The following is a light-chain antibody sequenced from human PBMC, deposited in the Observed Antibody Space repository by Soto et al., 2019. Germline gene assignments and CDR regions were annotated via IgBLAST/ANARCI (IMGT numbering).Light chain of an antibody. CDR3: HQYMCSVT. CDR1: QSVDTTF. V-gene: IGKV3-20*01. Sequence: EIVLTQSPGSLSLSPGQRATLSCRASQSVDTTFFAWYQKKPDQAPRLLIYGASKKATGIPDRFSGRGSGTGFTLITSCLESEDFAVCLCHQYMCSVTFVQGTKVEIK. CDR2: GAS. J-gene: IGKJ1*01.